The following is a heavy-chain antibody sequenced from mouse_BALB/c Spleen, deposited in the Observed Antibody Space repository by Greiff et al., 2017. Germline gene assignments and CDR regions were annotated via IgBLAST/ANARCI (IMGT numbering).Heavy chain of an antibody. Sequence: VQLQQSGAELVRSGASVKLSCTASGFNIKDYYMHWVKQRPEQGLEWIGWIDPENGDTEYAPKFQGKATMTADTSSNTAYLQLSSLTSEDTAVYYCKGGTGAMDYWGQGTSVTVSA. CDR1: GFNIKDYY. D-gene: IGHD3-3*01. CDR2: IDPENGDT. CDR3: KGGTGAMDY. V-gene: IGHV14-4*02. J-gene: IGHJ4*01.